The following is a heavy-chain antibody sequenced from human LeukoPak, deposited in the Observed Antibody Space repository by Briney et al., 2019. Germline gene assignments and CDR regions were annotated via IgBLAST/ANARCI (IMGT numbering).Heavy chain of an antibody. CDR2: ISVYNVNT. V-gene: IGHV1-18*01. D-gene: IGHD5-24*01. J-gene: IGHJ4*02. Sequence: ASVKVSCKASGYTFSSYGISWVRQAPGQGLEWMGWISVYNVNTNYAQKLQGRVTMTTDTSTSTAYMELRSRRSDDTAVYYCARDRDGYNGGDYWGQGTLVTVSS. CDR1: GYTFSSYG. CDR3: ARDRDGYNGGDY.